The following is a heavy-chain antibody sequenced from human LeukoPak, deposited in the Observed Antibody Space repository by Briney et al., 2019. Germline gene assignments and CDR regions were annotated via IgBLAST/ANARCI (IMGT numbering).Heavy chain of an antibody. CDR2: IYTSGST. V-gene: IGHV4-4*07. CDR3: ARESKSYDGSGFYHDY. Sequence: SETLSLTCSVSGGSIRNYFWSWIRQPAGKGLEWIGRIYTSGSTDYNPSLRSRVTMSVDTSRNQFSLRLTSMTAADTAVYYCARESKSYDGSGFYHDYWGQGTLVAVSS. D-gene: IGHD3-22*01. CDR1: GGSIRNYF. J-gene: IGHJ4*02.